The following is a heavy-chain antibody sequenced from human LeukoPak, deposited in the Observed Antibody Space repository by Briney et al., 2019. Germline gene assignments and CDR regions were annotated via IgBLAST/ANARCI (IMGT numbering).Heavy chain of an antibody. J-gene: IGHJ3*02. CDR2: IKQDGSEK. CDR3: ARVIEDDFWSGYYTGQRGAFDI. Sequence: GGSLRLSCAASGFTFSSYWMSWVRQAPGKGLEWVANIKQDGSEKYYVDSVKGRFTISRDNAKNSLYLQMNSLRAEDTAVYYCARVIEDDFWSGYYTGQRGAFDIWGQGTMVTVSS. V-gene: IGHV3-7*01. CDR1: GFTFSSYW. D-gene: IGHD3-3*01.